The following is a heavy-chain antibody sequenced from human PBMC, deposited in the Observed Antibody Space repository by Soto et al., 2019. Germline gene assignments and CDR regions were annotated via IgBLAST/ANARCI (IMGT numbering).Heavy chain of an antibody. Sequence: EVQLLESGGGLVQPGGSVRLSCAASRFTFSNYDMSWVRQAPGKGLEWVAAISGSGRNTYYTDSVKGRFTISRDNSKNTLYLQMNCLRADDTAVNFCANDASASAPPDYWGQGTLVTVSS. CDR2: ISGSGRNT. D-gene: IGHD6-6*01. V-gene: IGHV3-23*01. CDR1: RFTFSNYD. J-gene: IGHJ4*02. CDR3: ANDASASAPPDY.